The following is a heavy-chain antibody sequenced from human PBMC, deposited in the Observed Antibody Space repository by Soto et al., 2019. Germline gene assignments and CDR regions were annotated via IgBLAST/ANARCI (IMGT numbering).Heavy chain of an antibody. Sequence: QVQLEESGGGLVKPGGSLRLSCAASGFTFSAYYMSCIRQAPAKGLEYISYIGSRATSANYADSVKCRFTISRDNAMNSLYLQMNALRAEDTAVYYCVRDRGAVTRQYFDYWGQGALVTVSS. CDR1: GFTFSAYY. CDR3: VRDRGAVTRQYFDY. CDR2: IGSRATSA. V-gene: IGHV3-11*06. D-gene: IGHD3-10*01. J-gene: IGHJ4*02.